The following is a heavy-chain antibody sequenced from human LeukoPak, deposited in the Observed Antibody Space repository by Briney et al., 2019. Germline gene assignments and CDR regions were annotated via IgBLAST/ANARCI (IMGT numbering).Heavy chain of an antibody. Sequence: PSETLSLTCTVSGGSISSSSYYWGWSRQPPGKGLEWIGSIYYSGSTYYNPSLKSRVTISTDTSKNHFSLKLSSVTAADTAVYFCVRVVGCSGSNCYSLLHYYNYMDVWGKGTKVTVSS. J-gene: IGHJ6*03. CDR2: IYYSGST. CDR1: GGSISSSSYY. V-gene: IGHV4-39*07. D-gene: IGHD2-15*01. CDR3: VRVVGCSGSNCYSLLHYYNYMDV.